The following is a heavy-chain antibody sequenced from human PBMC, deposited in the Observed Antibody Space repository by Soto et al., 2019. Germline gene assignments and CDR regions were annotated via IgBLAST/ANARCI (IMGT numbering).Heavy chain of an antibody. D-gene: IGHD5-18*01. Sequence: QVQLVESGGGVVQPGRSLRLSCAASGFTFSSYAMHWVRQAPGKGLEWVAVISYDGSNKYYADSVKGRFTISRDNSKNTLYLQMNSLRAEDTAVYYFARDIGYSYGRDYWGQGTLVTVSS. CDR3: ARDIGYSYGRDY. CDR1: GFTFSSYA. J-gene: IGHJ4*02. V-gene: IGHV3-30-3*01. CDR2: ISYDGSNK.